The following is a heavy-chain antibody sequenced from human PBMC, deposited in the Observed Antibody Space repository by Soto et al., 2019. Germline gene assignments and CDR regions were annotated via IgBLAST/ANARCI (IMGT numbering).Heavy chain of an antibody. J-gene: IGHJ5*02. Sequence: SGIMSLTCPVSGGALRGSTYYWDWTRKTPGKGLEWIGAMYYTGNKNYNPSLESRVTMSVDTSKNQFSLKLSSVTPTDTAVDYCARRSSSSLGSRFDPWVRGILVTVSS. V-gene: IGHV4-39*01. D-gene: IGHD6-6*01. CDR3: ARRSSSSLGSRFDP. CDR2: MYYTGNK. CDR1: GGALRGSTYY.